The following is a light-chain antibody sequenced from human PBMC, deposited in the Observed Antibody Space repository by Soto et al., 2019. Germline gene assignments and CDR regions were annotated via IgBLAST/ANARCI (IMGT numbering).Light chain of an antibody. CDR2: GAS. V-gene: IGKV3-20*01. CDR1: QRVSSSY. Sequence: EIVLTQSPGTLSLSPGERATLSCRASQRVSSSYLAWYQQKPGQAPRLLIYGASSRATGIPHRFSGSWSGTDFKITFISLVPEGVAVYWCQQCSRPWMFTFAQETKLEIK. J-gene: IGKJ2*01. CDR3: QQCSRPWMFT.